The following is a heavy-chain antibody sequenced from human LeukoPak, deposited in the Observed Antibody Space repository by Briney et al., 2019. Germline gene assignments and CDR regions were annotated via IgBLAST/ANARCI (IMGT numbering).Heavy chain of an antibody. CDR3: AKGDSSNWSYNWFDP. Sequence: PGGSLRLSCAASGFTFGDYGMHWVRQAPGKGLEWVSGISWNSDSIGYADSVKGRFTISRDNAKNSLSLQMNSLRAEDTALYYCAKGDSSNWSYNWFDPWGQGTLVTVSS. V-gene: IGHV3-9*01. CDR2: ISWNSDSI. J-gene: IGHJ5*02. CDR1: GFTFGDYG. D-gene: IGHD6-13*01.